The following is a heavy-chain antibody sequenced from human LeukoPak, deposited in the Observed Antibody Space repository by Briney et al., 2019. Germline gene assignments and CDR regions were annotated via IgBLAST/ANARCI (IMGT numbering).Heavy chain of an antibody. CDR1: GFTFSSCW. V-gene: IGHV3-7*01. CDR2: VKQDGSEK. CDR3: ARDLHYYDSSGYYMLDY. Sequence: SGGSLRLSCEASGFTFSSCWMSWVRQAPGKGLEWVANVKQDGSEKYYVDSVKGRFTISRDNSKNSLYLQMNSLRAEDTAVYYCARDLHYYDSSGYYMLDYWGQGTLVTVSS. J-gene: IGHJ4*02. D-gene: IGHD3-22*01.